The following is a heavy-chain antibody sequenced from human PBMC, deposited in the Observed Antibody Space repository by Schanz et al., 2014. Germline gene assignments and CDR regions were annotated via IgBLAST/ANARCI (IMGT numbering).Heavy chain of an antibody. CDR3: AKGMGYCSGGTCYDYYYYGLDV. D-gene: IGHD2-15*01. Sequence: EQLVESGGGLVQPGGSLRLSCAASGFTFTTHSMTWVRQAPGKGLEWVSGISGSGGSTYYADSVKGRFTISRDNSENTLYLQMNSLSADDTAVFYCAKGMGYCSGGTCYDYYYYGLDVWGQGTTVTVSS. CDR2: ISGSGGST. J-gene: IGHJ6*02. V-gene: IGHV3-23*04. CDR1: GFTFTTHS.